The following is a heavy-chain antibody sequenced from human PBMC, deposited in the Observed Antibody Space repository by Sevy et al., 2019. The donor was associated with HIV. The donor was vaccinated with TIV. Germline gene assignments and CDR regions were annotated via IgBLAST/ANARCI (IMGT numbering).Heavy chain of an antibody. CDR3: AREGIAVPGDY. Sequence: WGSLRLSCAASGFTFSSYNMNWVRQAPGKGLGWLSYIGSTSSTIYYADSVKGRFTISRDNAKNSLYLQMNSLTAEDTAVYYCAREGIAVPGDYWGQGTLVTVSS. CDR1: GFTFSSYN. CDR2: IGSTSSTI. D-gene: IGHD6-19*01. V-gene: IGHV3-48*01. J-gene: IGHJ4*02.